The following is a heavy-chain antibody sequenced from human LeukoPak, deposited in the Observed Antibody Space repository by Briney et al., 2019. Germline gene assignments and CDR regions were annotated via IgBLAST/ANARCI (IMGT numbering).Heavy chain of an antibody. J-gene: IGHJ6*02. CDR3: ATYTHWVAGDV. Sequence: GGSLRLSCAASGFTFSSYSMNWVRQAPGKGLEWVSSISSSSSYIYYADSVKGRFTISRDNAKNSLYLQMNSLRAKDTAVYYCATYTHWVAGDVWGQGTTVTVSS. D-gene: IGHD3-16*01. CDR2: ISSSSSYI. V-gene: IGHV3-21*01. CDR1: GFTFSSYS.